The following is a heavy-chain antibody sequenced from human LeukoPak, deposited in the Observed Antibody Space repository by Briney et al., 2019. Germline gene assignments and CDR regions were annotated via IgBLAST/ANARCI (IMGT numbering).Heavy chain of an antibody. D-gene: IGHD2-2*01. CDR1: GYSISSGYY. Sequence: SETLSLTCAVSGYSISSGYYWGWIRQPPGKGLEWIGGIYHSGSTYYNPSLKSRVTISVDTSKNQFSLKLSSVTAADTAVYYCARLPRYCSSTSCYFDYFDYWGQGTLVTVSS. CDR2: IYHSGST. J-gene: IGHJ4*02. CDR3: ARLPRYCSSTSCYFDYFDY. V-gene: IGHV4-38-2*01.